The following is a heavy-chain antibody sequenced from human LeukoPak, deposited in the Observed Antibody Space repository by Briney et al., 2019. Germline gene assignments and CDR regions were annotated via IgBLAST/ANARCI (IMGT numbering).Heavy chain of an antibody. V-gene: IGHV3-9*01. CDR1: GFTFDDYA. J-gene: IGHJ4*02. CDR3: ARGTSQKWGIAVAGTDY. Sequence: PGGSLRLSCAASGFTFDDYAMHWVRQAPGKGLEWVSGISWNSGSIGYADSVKGRFTISRDNAKNSLYLQMNSLRDEDTAVYYCARGTSQKWGIAVAGTDYWGQGTLVTVSS. D-gene: IGHD6-19*01. CDR2: ISWNSGSI.